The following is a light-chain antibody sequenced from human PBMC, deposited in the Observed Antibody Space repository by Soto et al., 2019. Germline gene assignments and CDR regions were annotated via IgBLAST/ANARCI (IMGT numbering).Light chain of an antibody. CDR3: QQYHSYPWT. Sequence: DIQMTQSPSILSASVGDRVTITCPASQSISSWLAWFQQMPGKAPNLLIYKASNLQSGVPSRVSGSGSGTDFTLTIASLQPDDFATYYCQQYHSYPWTFGQGTWVDVK. J-gene: IGKJ1*01. CDR2: KAS. V-gene: IGKV1-5*03. CDR1: QSISSW.